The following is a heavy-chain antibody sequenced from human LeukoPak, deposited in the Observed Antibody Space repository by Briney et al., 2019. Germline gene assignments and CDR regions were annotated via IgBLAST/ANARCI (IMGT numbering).Heavy chain of an antibody. CDR2: IYYDGTT. V-gene: IGHV4-39*01. Sequence: SETLSLTCTVSGGSITRTNSYWAWVRQPPGKGLEWIGSIYYDGTTYFSPSLKCRVTISVDSSNNQFSLKLTSATAADTAVYYCARTRRGSGGSVEDWGQGTQVTVSS. CDR1: GGSITRTNSY. CDR3: ARTRRGSGGSVED. J-gene: IGHJ4*02. D-gene: IGHD6-19*01.